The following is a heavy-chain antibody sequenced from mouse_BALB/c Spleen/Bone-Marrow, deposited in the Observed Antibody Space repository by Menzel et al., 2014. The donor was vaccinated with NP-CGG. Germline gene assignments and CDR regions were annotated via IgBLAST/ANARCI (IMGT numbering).Heavy chain of an antibody. CDR3: ARKYVNGPHFMDY. D-gene: IGHD2-10*02. CDR1: GYTFTSYT. CDR2: IHPSSGYT. Sequence: GQLQQSAVELARPGASEKMSCKASGYTFTSYTIHWIRQRPGQGLEWIGYIHPSSGYTEYSQKFKDNNAMTEDKASMTAYMQLSRLTSEDSAVYSCARKYVNGPHFMDYWVQGTSVTVSS. V-gene: IGHV1-4*02. J-gene: IGHJ4*01.